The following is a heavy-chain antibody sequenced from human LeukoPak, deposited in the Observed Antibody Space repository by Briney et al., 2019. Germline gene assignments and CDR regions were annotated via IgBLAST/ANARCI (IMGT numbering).Heavy chain of an antibody. V-gene: IGHV3-21*01. J-gene: IGHJ3*02. CDR3: ARAYSGSYPAAFDI. Sequence: GGSLRLFCAASGFTFRSYSMNWVRQAPGKGLEWVSSISSSGSYIYYADSVKGRFTISRDNAKNSLYLQMNSLRAEDTAVYYCARAYSGSYPAAFDIWGQGTMVTVSS. D-gene: IGHD1-26*01. CDR1: GFTFRSYS. CDR2: ISSSGSYI.